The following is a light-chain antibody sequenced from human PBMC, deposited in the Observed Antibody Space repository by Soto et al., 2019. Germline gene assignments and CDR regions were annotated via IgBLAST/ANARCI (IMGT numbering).Light chain of an antibody. V-gene: IGKV3-20*01. CDR2: DAS. CDR1: RSVGNNY. CDR3: QQYAYSPLN. J-gene: IGKJ4*01. Sequence: DIVLTQSPGTLSLSPGERATLSCRASRSVGNNYLAWYQQRPGRAPNLLIYDASSRATGIPDRISGSGSGTDFTLTISRLEPEDSAMYYCQQYAYSPLNVGGGTKVELK.